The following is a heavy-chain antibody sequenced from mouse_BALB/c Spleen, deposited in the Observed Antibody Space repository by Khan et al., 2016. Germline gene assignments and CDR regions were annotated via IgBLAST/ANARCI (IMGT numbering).Heavy chain of an antibody. V-gene: IGHV3-2*02. Sequence: EVQLQESGPGLVKPSQSLSLTCTVTGYSITSDYAWNWIRQFPGNKLEWMGYISYSGSTSYNPSLTSRISITRDTSKNQFFLQLNSVTTEDAGTSYCAISMITTGFAYWGQGTLVTVSA. CDR3: AISMITTGFAY. CDR1: GYSITSDYA. CDR2: ISYSGST. J-gene: IGHJ3*01. D-gene: IGHD2-4*01.